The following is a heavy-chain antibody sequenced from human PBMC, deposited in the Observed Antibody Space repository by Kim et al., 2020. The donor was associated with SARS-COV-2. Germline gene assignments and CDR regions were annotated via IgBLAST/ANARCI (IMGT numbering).Heavy chain of an antibody. J-gene: IGHJ6*02. CDR3: ARDQLLLISPHGMDV. Sequence: ASVKVSCKASGYTFTSYYMHWVRQAPGQGLEWMGIINPSGGSTSYAQKFQGRVTMTRDTSTSTVYMELSSLRSEDTAVYYCARDQLLLISPHGMDVWGQGTTVTVSS. CDR2: INPSGGST. V-gene: IGHV1-46*01. CDR1: GYTFTSYY. D-gene: IGHD1-7*01.